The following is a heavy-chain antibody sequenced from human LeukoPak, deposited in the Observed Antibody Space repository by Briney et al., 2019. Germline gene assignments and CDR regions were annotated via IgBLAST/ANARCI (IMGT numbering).Heavy chain of an antibody. CDR1: GFTFSSYG. J-gene: IGHJ3*02. CDR3: AKDHYYGSAFDI. D-gene: IGHD3-10*01. Sequence: PGGSLRLSCAASGFTFSSYGMHWVRQAPGKGLEWVAFIRYDGSNKYYADSVKGLFTISRDNSKNTLYLQMNSLRAEDTAVYYCAKDHYYGSAFDIWGQGTMVTVSS. CDR2: IRYDGSNK. V-gene: IGHV3-30*02.